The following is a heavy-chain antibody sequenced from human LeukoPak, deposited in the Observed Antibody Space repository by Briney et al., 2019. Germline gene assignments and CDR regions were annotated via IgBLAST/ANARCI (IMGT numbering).Heavy chain of an antibody. CDR3: ARDSGTTGEVKFDP. V-gene: IGHV4-4*07. J-gene: IGHJ5*02. D-gene: IGHD3-10*01. CDR2: IYSSGST. CDR1: GGSLSSYY. Sequence: SETLSLTCTVSGGSLSSYYWNWIRQPAGKGLEWIGRIYSSGSTDYNPSLKSRVTMSVDTSKNKFSLKLSSVTAADTAVYYCARDSGTTGEVKFDPWGQGTLVTVSS.